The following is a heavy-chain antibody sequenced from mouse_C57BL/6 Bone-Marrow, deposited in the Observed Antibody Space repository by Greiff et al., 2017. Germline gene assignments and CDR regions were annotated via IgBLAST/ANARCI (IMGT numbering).Heavy chain of an antibody. D-gene: IGHD1-1*01. CDR2: IFPGSGST. Sequence: VQLQQSGPELVKPGASVKISCKASGYTFTDYYINWVKQRPGQGLEWIGWIFPGSGSTYYNEKFKGKATLTVVKYSSTAYMLLSCLTSEDSAVYFCARSGIYYYGSSPFAYWGQGTLVTVSA. J-gene: IGHJ3*01. V-gene: IGHV1-75*01. CDR3: ARSGIYYYGSSPFAY. CDR1: GYTFTDYY.